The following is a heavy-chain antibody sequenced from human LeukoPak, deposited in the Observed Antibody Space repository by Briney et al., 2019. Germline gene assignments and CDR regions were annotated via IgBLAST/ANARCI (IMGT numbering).Heavy chain of an antibody. CDR2: IWYDGSNK. D-gene: IGHD2-2*02. CDR3: ARDIVSYYIDY. CDR1: GFTFSRHG. J-gene: IGHJ4*02. Sequence: GGSLRLSCAASGFTFSRHGMHWVRQAPGKGLEWVAVIWYDGSNKYYADAVKGRFTIPRDNSKNMLYLQMNRLRAEDPAVYYCARDIVSYYIDYWGQGTLVTVSS. V-gene: IGHV3-33*01.